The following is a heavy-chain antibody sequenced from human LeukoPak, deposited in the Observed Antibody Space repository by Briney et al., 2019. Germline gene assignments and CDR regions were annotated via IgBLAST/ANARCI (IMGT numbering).Heavy chain of an antibody. Sequence: GGSLRLSCVASGFTFSSYAMSWIRQAPGKGLEWVSYISSSSSYTNYADSVKGRFTISRDNAKNSLYLQMNSLRAEDTAVYYCARVLMDSNIFYYYYGMDVWGQGTTVTVSS. CDR3: ARVLMDSNIFYYYYGMDV. V-gene: IGHV3-11*05. J-gene: IGHJ6*02. CDR2: ISSSSSYT. D-gene: IGHD3-22*01. CDR1: GFTFSSYA.